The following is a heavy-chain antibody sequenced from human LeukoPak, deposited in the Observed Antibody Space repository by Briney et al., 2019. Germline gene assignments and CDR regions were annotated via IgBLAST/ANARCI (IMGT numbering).Heavy chain of an antibody. CDR1: GFTFSNYE. D-gene: IGHD3-22*01. V-gene: IGHV3-48*03. J-gene: IGHJ6*02. CDR3: ARDAVVYSYYGMDV. CDR2: ISGDGYTK. Sequence: GGSLRLSCAASGFTFSNYEMNWVRQSPGKGLEWISYISGDGYTKHFADSVRGRFTISRDNAKNSLYLQMNSLRAEDTAVYYCARDAVVYSYYGMDVWGQGTTVTVSS.